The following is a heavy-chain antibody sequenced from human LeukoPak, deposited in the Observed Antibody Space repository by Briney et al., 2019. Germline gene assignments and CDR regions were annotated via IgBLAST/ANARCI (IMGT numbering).Heavy chain of an antibody. CDR1: GFTFSSYA. J-gene: IGHJ4*02. CDR2: ISRSGGRT. Sequence: GGSLRLSCAASGFTFSSYAMSWVRQAPGKGLEWVSAISRSGGRTYYADSVKGRFTISRDNSKNTLYLQMNSLRAEDTAVYYCARKDLRVVGLYFDYWGQGTLVTVSS. CDR3: ARKDLRVVGLYFDY. D-gene: IGHD2-15*01. V-gene: IGHV3-23*01.